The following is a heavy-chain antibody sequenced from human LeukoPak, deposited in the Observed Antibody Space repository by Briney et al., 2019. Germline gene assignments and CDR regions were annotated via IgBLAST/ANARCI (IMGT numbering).Heavy chain of an antibody. CDR2: ISSSGGST. D-gene: IGHD3-3*01. V-gene: IGHV3-48*01. CDR1: GFTFSSYS. Sequence: GGSLRLSCVASGFTFSSYSMNWVRQAPGKGLEWVSDISSSGGSTYYADSVKGRFTISRDNAKNSLYLQMNSLRAEDTAVYYCASELPYYYLWAFDIWGQGTMVTVSS. CDR3: ASELPYYYLWAFDI. J-gene: IGHJ3*02.